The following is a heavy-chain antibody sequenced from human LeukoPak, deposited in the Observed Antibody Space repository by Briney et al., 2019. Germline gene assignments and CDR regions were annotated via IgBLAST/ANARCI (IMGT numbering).Heavy chain of an antibody. CDR2: IRSKAYGGTT. Sequence: GGSLRLSCTASGFTFGDYGMSWVRQAPGKGLEWVGFIRSKAYGGTTEYAASVKGRFTISRDDSKTIAYLQMNSLKTEDTAVYYCTGSFGELTFFDQWGQGTLVTVSS. CDR1: GFTFGDYG. D-gene: IGHD3-10*01. V-gene: IGHV3-49*04. J-gene: IGHJ4*02. CDR3: TGSFGELTFFDQ.